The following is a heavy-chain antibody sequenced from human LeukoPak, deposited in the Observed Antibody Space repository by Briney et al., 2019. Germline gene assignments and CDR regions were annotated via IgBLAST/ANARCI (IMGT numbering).Heavy chain of an antibody. J-gene: IGHJ4*02. Sequence: GGSLRLSCAASGFAFSSYGMHWVRQVPGKGLVWVSRIYRDGSNTDYADSVKGRFIISRDNVKNTLYLQMNSLRADDTAVYYCARGGDAYNFDFWGQGALVTVSS. CDR2: IYRDGSNT. CDR1: GFAFSSYG. V-gene: IGHV3-74*01. CDR3: ARGGDAYNFDF. D-gene: IGHD5-24*01.